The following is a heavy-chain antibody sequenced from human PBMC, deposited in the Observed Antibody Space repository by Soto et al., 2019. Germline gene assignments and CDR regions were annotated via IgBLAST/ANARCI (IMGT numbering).Heavy chain of an antibody. CDR2: IWYDGGNK. D-gene: IGHD1-26*01. CDR1: GFTFSSYG. Sequence: QVQLVESGGGVVQPGKSLRLSCVASGFTFSSYGMNWVRQAPGKGLEWVAVIWYDGGNKYYADSVKGRFTISRAQSNNTVYLQMNRLRVEDTAVYYCARDAVVGATKGGSYWFDSWGQGTLVTVSS. CDR3: ARDAVVGATKGGSYWFDS. V-gene: IGHV3-33*01. J-gene: IGHJ5*01.